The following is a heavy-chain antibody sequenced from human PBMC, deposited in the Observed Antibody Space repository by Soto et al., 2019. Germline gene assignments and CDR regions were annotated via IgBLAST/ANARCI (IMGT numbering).Heavy chain of an antibody. CDR1: GFSLSNYW. J-gene: IGHJ4*02. V-gene: IGHV3-74*01. D-gene: IGHD3-10*01. CDR2: ISGDGSTT. Sequence: EVQLVESGGGLVQPGGTLRLSCAASGFSLSNYWMHWVRQAPGKGLVWVARISGDGSTTTYADSVKGRFTLSRDNAKSTLYPQMNSLTGEDTAVYYCARDYNGLGVWGQGTLVTVSS. CDR3: ARDYNGLGV.